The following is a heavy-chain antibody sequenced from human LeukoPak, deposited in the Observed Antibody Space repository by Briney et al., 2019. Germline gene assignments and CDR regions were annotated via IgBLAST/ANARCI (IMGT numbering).Heavy chain of an antibody. CDR2: IYPGDSNT. J-gene: IGHJ4*02. V-gene: IGHV5-51*01. CDR1: GYSFTSYW. Sequence: GESLKISCKGSGYSFTSYWIGWVRQMPGKGLEWMGIIYPGDSNTRYSPSFQGQVTISADKSISTAYLQWSSLKASDIAMYYCARSVSYYYDSSGYYPFDYWGQGTLVTVSS. D-gene: IGHD3-22*01. CDR3: ARSVSYYYDSSGYYPFDY.